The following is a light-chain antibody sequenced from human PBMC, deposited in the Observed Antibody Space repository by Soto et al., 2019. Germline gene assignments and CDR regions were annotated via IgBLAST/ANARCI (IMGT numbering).Light chain of an antibody. Sequence: QSALTRPASVSGSPGQSITISCTGTSSDVGAYNYVSWYQQHPGKAPKLMLYDVANRPSGVSNRFSGSKSGNTASLTISGLQAEDEADYYCNSYTSSSTYVFGTGTKLTVL. CDR3: NSYTSSSTYV. CDR1: SSDVGAYNY. V-gene: IGLV2-14*01. CDR2: DVA. J-gene: IGLJ1*01.